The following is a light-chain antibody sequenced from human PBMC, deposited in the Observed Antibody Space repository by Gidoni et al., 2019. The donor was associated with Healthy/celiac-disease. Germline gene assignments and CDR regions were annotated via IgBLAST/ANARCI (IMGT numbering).Light chain of an antibody. CDR2: GNN. CDR3: NSRDSSSNLVV. J-gene: IGLJ2*01. CDR1: SLRSNY. Sequence: SSELTQDPAASVTLGQTVRITCQGDSLRSNYASWYQQKPGQAPVLVFYGNNNRPSGIPSRFSGCSSGNTASLTITGAQAENDADDYCNSRDSSSNLVVFGGGTKLTVL. V-gene: IGLV3-19*01.